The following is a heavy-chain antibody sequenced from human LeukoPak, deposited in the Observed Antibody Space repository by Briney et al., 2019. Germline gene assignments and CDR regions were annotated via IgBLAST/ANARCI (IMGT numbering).Heavy chain of an antibody. Sequence: SVKVSCKASGGTFSSYAISWVLQAPGQGLEWMGGIIPIFGTANYAQKFQGRVTITTDESTSTAYMELSSLRSEDTAVYYCARVHTRRGYSYGPADYWGQGTLVTVSS. CDR1: GGTFSSYA. CDR3: ARVHTRRGYSYGPADY. CDR2: IIPIFGTA. J-gene: IGHJ4*02. V-gene: IGHV1-69*05. D-gene: IGHD5-18*01.